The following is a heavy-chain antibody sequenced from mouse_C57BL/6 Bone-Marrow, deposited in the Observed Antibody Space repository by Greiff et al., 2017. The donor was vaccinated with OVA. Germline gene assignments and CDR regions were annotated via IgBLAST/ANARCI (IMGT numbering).Heavy chain of an antibody. CDR3: ARQGGYDGFDG. CDR1: GFTFSDYG. J-gene: IGHJ2*01. Sequence: EVMLVESGGGLVQPGGSLKLSCAASGFTFSDYGMAWVRQAPRQGPEWVAFISNLAYSIYYADTVTGRFTISRENAKNTLYLEMSSLRSEDTAMYYCARQGGYDGFDGWGQGTTLTVSS. V-gene: IGHV5-15*01. D-gene: IGHD2-2*01. CDR2: ISNLAYSI.